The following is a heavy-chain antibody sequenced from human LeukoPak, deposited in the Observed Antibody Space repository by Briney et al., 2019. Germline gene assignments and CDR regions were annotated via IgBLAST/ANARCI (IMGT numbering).Heavy chain of an antibody. J-gene: IGHJ4*02. D-gene: IGHD6-13*01. CDR2: IYYSGST. Sequence: PSETLSLTCTVSGGSISSSSYYWGWIRQPPGKGLEWIGSIYYSGSTYYNPSLKSRVTISVDTSKNQFSLKLSSVTAADTAVYYCARRSSSWYAFDYWGQGTLVTVSS. CDR1: GGSISSSSYY. V-gene: IGHV4-39*07. CDR3: ARRSSSWYAFDY.